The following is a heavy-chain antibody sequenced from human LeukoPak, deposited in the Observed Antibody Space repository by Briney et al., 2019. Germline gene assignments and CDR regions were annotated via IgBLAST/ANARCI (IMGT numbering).Heavy chain of an antibody. CDR2: IYYSGST. Sequence: SETLSLTCTVSGGSLSTYYWSWVRQPPGKGLEWIGYIYYSGSTNYNPSLKSRGTISVDTSKNQFSLNLNSVTAADTAEYFCARTPGSAYYPYYYMDVWGKGTTVTVSS. CDR1: GGSLSTYY. CDR3: ARTPGSAYYPYYYMDV. V-gene: IGHV4-59*01. J-gene: IGHJ6*03. D-gene: IGHD6-19*01.